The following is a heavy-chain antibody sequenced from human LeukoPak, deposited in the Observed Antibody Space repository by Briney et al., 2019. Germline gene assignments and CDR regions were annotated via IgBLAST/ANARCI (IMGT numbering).Heavy chain of an antibody. V-gene: IGHV4-59*02. CDR1: GGSVTDYY. Sequence: PSETLSLTCTVSGGSVTDYYWSWIRQSPGKGLEWIGYIYYTGTSYNPSLKSRVTISVDTSKNQFSLKLSSVTAADTAVYYCARDLSSWGFDYWGQGTLVTVSS. CDR2: IYYTGT. J-gene: IGHJ4*02. D-gene: IGHD6-13*01. CDR3: ARDLSSWGFDY.